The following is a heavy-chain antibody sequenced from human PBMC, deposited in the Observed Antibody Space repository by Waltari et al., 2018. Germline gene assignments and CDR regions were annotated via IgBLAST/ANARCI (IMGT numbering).Heavy chain of an antibody. CDR2: AWFDGSTT. CDR1: GFSLSHFG. D-gene: IGHD3-10*01. J-gene: IGHJ5*02. Sequence: QVQLVESGGGVVQPGMSLRLSCAASGFSLSHFGMHWVRQAPGKGVEWEALAWFDGSTTYYADSVRGRFTISRDNSKNTLYLDINTLRVDDTAIYDCAKDAFGNTYLDHWGQGTLVTVSS. V-gene: IGHV3-33*06. CDR3: AKDAFGNTYLDH.